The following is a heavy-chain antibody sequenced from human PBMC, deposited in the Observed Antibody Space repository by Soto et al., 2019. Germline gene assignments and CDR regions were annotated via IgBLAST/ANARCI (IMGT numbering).Heavy chain of an antibody. V-gene: IGHV3-53*04. D-gene: IGHD2-8*01. CDR3: AREETNCTNGVCLYYFDY. CDR1: GFTVSSNY. CDR2: IYSGGST. Sequence: EVQLVESGGGLVQPGGSLRLSCAASGFTVSSNYMSWVRQAPGKGLEWVSVIYSGGSTYYADSVKGRFTISRHNSKNTLYLQMNSLRAEDTAVYYCAREETNCTNGVCLYYFDYWGQGTLVNVSS. J-gene: IGHJ4*02.